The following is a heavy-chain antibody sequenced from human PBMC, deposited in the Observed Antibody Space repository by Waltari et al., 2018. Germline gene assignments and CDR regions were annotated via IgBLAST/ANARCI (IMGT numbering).Heavy chain of an antibody. J-gene: IGHJ3*02. CDR3: ARSIAVVGRVGFEI. V-gene: IGHV1-46*01. Sequence: QVQLVQSGAEVKKPGASVTVSCTASGGPFSDYLLHWVRQAPGPGLEGVGVIDHSGGRTSYAQKFQGRVTMTGDTSTRNVYMDLSSLTSEDTAVYYCARSIAVVGRVGFEIWGPGTMVTVSS. CDR1: GGPFSDYL. D-gene: IGHD6-13*01. CDR2: IDHSGGRT.